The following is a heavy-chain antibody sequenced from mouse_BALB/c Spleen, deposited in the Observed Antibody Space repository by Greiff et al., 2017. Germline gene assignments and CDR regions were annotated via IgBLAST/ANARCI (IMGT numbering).Heavy chain of an antibody. Sequence: VKLMESGPSLVQPSQSLSITCTVSGFSLTSYCVHWVRQSPGKGLEWLGVIWRGGSTDYNAAFMSRLSITKDNSKSQVFLKMNSLQADDTAIYYCAKRPYGRSYDYAMDYWGLGTSVTVSS. CDR1: GFSLTSYC. CDR2: IWRGGST. CDR3: AKRPYGRSYDYAMDY. J-gene: IGHJ4*01. D-gene: IGHD1-1*01. V-gene: IGHV2-5-1*01.